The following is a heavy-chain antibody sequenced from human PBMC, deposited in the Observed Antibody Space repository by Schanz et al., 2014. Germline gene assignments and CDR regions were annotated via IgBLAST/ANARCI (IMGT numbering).Heavy chain of an antibody. V-gene: IGHV3-30*03. J-gene: IGHJ4*02. D-gene: IGHD6-19*01. CDR1: GFTFSSYG. CDR2: ISYDGSNK. Sequence: QVQLAESGGGVVQPGRSLRLSCAASGFTFSSYGMHWVRQSPGKGLEWVALISYDGSNKYYADSVKGRFTISRDNAKNALYLQMNSRRAEDTAVYYCARDPNTSAWLPYFDTWGQGTLVTVSS. CDR3: ARDPNTSAWLPYFDT.